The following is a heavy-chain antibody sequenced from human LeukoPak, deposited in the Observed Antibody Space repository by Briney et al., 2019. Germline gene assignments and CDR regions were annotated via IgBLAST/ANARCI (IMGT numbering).Heavy chain of an antibody. D-gene: IGHD3-22*01. CDR1: GYSFTSYW. V-gene: IGHV5-51*01. CDR2: IYPGDSDT. CDR3: ARLPDYYDSSGSYYFDY. J-gene: IGHJ4*02. Sequence: GESLKISCKGSGYSFTSYWIGWVRQMPGKGLEWMGIIYPGDSDTRYSPSFQGQVTVSADKSISTAYLQWSSLKASDTAMYYCARLPDYYDSSGSYYFDYWGQGTLVTVSS.